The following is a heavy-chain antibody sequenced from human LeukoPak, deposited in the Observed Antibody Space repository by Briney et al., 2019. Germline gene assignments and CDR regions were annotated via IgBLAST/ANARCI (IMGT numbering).Heavy chain of an antibody. CDR1: GFTVSSNY. CDR3: ARDIRNKRAGYFDY. J-gene: IGHJ4*02. V-gene: IGHV3-53*01. CDR2: IYSGGST. D-gene: IGHD1-14*01. Sequence: GGSLRLSCAASGFTVSSNYMSWVRQAPGKGLEWVSVIYSGGSTYYADSVKGRFTISRDNSKNTLYLRMNSLRAEDTAVYYCARDIRNKRAGYFDYWGQGTLVTVSS.